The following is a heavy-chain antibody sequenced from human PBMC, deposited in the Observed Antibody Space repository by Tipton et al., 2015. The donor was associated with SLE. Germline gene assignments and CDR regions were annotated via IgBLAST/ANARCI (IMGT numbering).Heavy chain of an antibody. CDR1: GGSISNYY. V-gene: IGHV4-59*01. CDR3: ARLRVAAGTWYFDY. Sequence: GLVKPSESLSLTCTVSGGSISNYYWSWIRQSPGKGLEWIGYIYYSGSTKYNPSLKSRVTMSVDTSKNQFSLNLSSLTAADTAVYYCARLRVAAGTWYFDYWGQGTLVTVSS. J-gene: IGHJ4*02. D-gene: IGHD6-19*01. CDR2: IYYSGST.